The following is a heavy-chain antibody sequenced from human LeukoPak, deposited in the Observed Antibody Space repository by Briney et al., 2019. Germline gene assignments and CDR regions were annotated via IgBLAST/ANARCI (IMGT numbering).Heavy chain of an antibody. J-gene: IGHJ4*02. Sequence: SETLSLTCTVSGGSISSGDYYWSWIRQPPGKGLEWIGYIYYSGSTYYNPSLKSRVTISVDTSKNQFSLKLSSVTAADTAVYYCARDTGPWILLNWGQGTLVTVSS. CDR2: IYYSGST. D-gene: IGHD3-22*01. CDR1: GGSISSGDYY. V-gene: IGHV4-30-4*01. CDR3: ARDTGPWILLN.